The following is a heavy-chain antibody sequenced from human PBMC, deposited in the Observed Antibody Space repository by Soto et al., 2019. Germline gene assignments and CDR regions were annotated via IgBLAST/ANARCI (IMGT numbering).Heavy chain of an antibody. CDR3: ARSKLKYCSGGSCSPARSYYGMDV. D-gene: IGHD2-15*01. V-gene: IGHV4-31*03. CDR1: CGSISSGGYY. Sequence: SETLSLTCTVSCGSISSGGYYWSWIRQHPGKGLEWIGYIYYSGSTYYNPSLKSRVTISVDTSKNQFSLKLSSVTAADTAVYYCARSKLKYCSGGSCSPARSYYGMDVWGQGTTVTVSS. J-gene: IGHJ6*02. CDR2: IYYSGST.